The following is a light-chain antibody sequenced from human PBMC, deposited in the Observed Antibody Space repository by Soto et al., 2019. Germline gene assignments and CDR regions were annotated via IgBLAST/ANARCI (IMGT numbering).Light chain of an antibody. J-gene: IGLJ2*01. CDR2: GKN. CDR3: AAWDDSLNGPV. CDR1: SSNIGTNT. V-gene: IGLV1-44*01. Sequence: QAVVTQPPSASGTPGQRVTISCSGSSSNIGTNTVNWYQQFPGTAPKLLIYGKNQRPSGVPDRFSGSKSGTSASLAISGLQSEDDADYYCAAWDDSLNGPVFGGGTKLTVL.